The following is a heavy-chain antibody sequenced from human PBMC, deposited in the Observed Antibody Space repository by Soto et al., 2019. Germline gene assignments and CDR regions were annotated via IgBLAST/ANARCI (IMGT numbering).Heavy chain of an antibody. J-gene: IGHJ4*02. CDR3: ARDDKGDGIDY. V-gene: IGHV1-18*01. CDR1: CYTFTSYG. Sequence: ASVKVSCKASCYTFTSYGISWVRQAPGQGLEWMGWISAYNGNTNYAQKLQGRVTMTTDTSTSTAYMELRSLRSDDTAVYDCARDDKGDGIDYWGQGTLVTVSS. CDR2: ISAYNGNT. D-gene: IGHD1-26*01.